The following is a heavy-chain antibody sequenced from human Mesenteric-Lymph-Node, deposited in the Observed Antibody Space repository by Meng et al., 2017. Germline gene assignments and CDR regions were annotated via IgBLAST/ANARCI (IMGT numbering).Heavy chain of an antibody. CDR2: ISGSGGST. V-gene: IGHV3-23*01. J-gene: IGHJ4*02. D-gene: IGHD3-10*01. CDR3: AKAGDGGWELDYFDS. Sequence: GESLKISCAASGFTFSSYGMHWVRQAPGKGLEWVSAISGSGGSTYFADSVKGRFSISRDSSENTLSLQMNSLRAEDTAIYYCAKAGDGGWELDYFDSWGQGTLVTVSS. CDR1: GFTFSSYG.